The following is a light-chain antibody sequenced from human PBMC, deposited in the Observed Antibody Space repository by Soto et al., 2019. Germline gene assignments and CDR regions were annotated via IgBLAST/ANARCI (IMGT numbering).Light chain of an antibody. Sequence: QSVLTQPASVSGSPGQSITISCTGTSSDIGSYDLVSWYQRHADKVPKLIIYEVRKRPSGVSNRFSGSKSGNTASLTISGLQAGDEADYYCCSGSTTFYVFGTGTKVTVL. CDR3: CSGSTTFYV. CDR2: EVR. V-gene: IGLV2-23*02. CDR1: SSDIGSYDL. J-gene: IGLJ1*01.